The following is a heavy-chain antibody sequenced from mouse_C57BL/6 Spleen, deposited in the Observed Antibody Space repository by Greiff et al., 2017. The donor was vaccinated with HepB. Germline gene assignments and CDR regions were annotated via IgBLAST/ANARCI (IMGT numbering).Heavy chain of an antibody. CDR3: ASITTVEAMDY. CDR1: GYTFTSYT. Sequence: VQLQQSGAELARPGASVKMSCKASGYTFTSYTMHWVKQRPGQGLEWIGYINPSSGYTKYNQKFKDKATLTADKSSSTAYMQLSSLTSEDSAVYYCASITTVEAMDYWGQGTSVTVSS. J-gene: IGHJ4*01. V-gene: IGHV1-4*01. D-gene: IGHD1-1*01. CDR2: INPSSGYT.